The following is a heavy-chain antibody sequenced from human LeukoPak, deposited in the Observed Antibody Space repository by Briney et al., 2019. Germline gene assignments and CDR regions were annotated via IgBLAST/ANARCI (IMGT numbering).Heavy chain of an antibody. V-gene: IGHV4-30-4*08. D-gene: IGHD5-18*01. J-gene: IGHJ4*02. CDR1: GGSISSSSYY. CDR2: IYYSGST. CDR3: AREGYSYAYFDY. Sequence: SETLSLTCTVSGGSISSSSYYWGWIRQPPGKGLEWIGYIYYSGSTYYNPSLKSRVTISVDTSKNQFSLKLSSVTAADTAVYYCAREGYSYAYFDYWGQGTLVTVSS.